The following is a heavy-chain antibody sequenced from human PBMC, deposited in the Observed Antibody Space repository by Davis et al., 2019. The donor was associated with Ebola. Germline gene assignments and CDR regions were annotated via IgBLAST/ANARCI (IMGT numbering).Heavy chain of an antibody. CDR2: ISYSGRI. V-gene: IGHV4-39*01. Sequence: SETLSLTCTVSGGSISSYYWGWVRQPPGKGLEWIGSISYSGRIYYNPSLKSRVTMSVNTSGNHFSLTVTSLTAADTAVYYCASLHGGNSLLWYLDLWGRGTLVTVSS. CDR1: GGSISSYY. CDR3: ASLHGGNSLLWYLDL. D-gene: IGHD4-23*01. J-gene: IGHJ2*01.